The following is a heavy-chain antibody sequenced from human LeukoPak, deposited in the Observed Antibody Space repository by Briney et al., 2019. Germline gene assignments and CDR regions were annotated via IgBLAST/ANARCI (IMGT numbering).Heavy chain of an antibody. CDR2: IKQDGSEK. Sequence: GGSLRLSCTASGFTLSHYWMSWVRQAPGKALEWVANIKQDGSEKYYVDSVKGRFTISKDNAKNSLYLQMNSVRAEDTAVYYCARDLSRSLSMIRGLIQHREFDFWGRGTLVTVSS. CDR3: ARDLSRSLSMIRGLIQHREFDF. J-gene: IGHJ4*02. CDR1: GFTLSHYW. D-gene: IGHD3-10*01. V-gene: IGHV3-7*01.